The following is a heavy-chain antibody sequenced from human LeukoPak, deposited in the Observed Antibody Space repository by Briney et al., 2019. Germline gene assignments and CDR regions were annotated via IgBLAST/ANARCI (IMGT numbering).Heavy chain of an antibody. CDR2: INHSGST. CDR1: GGSFSGYY. V-gene: IGHV4-34*01. D-gene: IGHD5-12*01. J-gene: IGHJ5*02. Sequence: SETLSLTCAVDGGSFSGYYWSWIRQPPGKGLEWIGEINHSGSTNYNPSLKSRVTISVDTSKNQFSLKLSSVTAADTAVYYCARGRTDMANNWFDHWGQGTLVTVSS. CDR3: ARGRTDMANNWFDH.